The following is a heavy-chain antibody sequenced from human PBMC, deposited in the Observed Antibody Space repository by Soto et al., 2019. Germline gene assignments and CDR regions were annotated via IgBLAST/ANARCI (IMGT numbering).Heavy chain of an antibody. D-gene: IGHD3-10*01. Sequence: GASVKVSCKASGFTFTSSAVQWVRQARGQRLEWIGWIVVGSGNTNYAQKFQERVTITRDMSTSTAYMELSSLRSEDTAVYYCAAERGVIIFYGMDVWGQGTTVTVSS. CDR2: IVVGSGNT. CDR1: GFTFTSSA. J-gene: IGHJ6*02. V-gene: IGHV1-58*01. CDR3: AAERGVIIFYGMDV.